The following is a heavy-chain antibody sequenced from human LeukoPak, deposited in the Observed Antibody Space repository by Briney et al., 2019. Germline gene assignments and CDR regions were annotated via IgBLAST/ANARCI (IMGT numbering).Heavy chain of an antibody. CDR1: GGSFSGYY. V-gene: IGHV4-34*01. CDR2: INHSGST. J-gene: IGHJ5*02. D-gene: IGHD5-18*01. Sequence: SETLSLTCAVYGGSFSGYYWSWIRQPPGKGLEWIGEINHSGSTNYNPSLKSRVTISVDTSKNQFSLKLSSVTAADTAVYYCASRSEDTAMVRVPMAWFDPWGQGTLVTVSS. CDR3: ASRSEDTAMVRVPMAWFDP.